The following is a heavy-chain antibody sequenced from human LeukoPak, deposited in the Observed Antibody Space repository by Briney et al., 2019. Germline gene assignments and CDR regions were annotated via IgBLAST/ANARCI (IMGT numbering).Heavy chain of an antibody. J-gene: IGHJ4*02. CDR2: INYIGRT. Sequence: SETLSLTCTVSGGSIRNYYWSWIRQPPGKGLEWLGYINYIGRTNYNPSLKSRVTISVGTSMTQFSLRLSSVTAADTAIYYCARHVFTYGEPFDSWGQGTLITVST. CDR3: ARHVFTYGEPFDS. CDR1: GGSIRNYY. D-gene: IGHD3-10*01. V-gene: IGHV4-59*08.